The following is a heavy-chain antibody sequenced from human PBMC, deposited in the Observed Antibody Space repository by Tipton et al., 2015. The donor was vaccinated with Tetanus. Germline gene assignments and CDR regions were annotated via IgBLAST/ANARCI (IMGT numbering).Heavy chain of an antibody. D-gene: IGHD3-22*01. CDR1: GASISNSSSY. CDR3: AKLFRVRARGITMVVVVPPGYFDY. CDR2: IYFSGST. Sequence: TLSLTCTVSGASISNSSSYWGWIRQSPGKGLEWIGNIYFSGSTYYNPSLKSRVTISVDTSKNQFSLRLNSVTAADTAVYYCAKLFRVRARGITMVVVVPPGYFDYWGQGTLATVSS. J-gene: IGHJ4*02. V-gene: IGHV4-39*01.